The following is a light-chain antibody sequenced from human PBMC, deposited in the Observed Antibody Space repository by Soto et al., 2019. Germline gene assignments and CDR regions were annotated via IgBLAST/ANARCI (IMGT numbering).Light chain of an antibody. J-gene: IGKJ1*01. V-gene: IGKV3D-15*03. CDR1: QSVSIN. Sequence: EIVMTQSPATLSVSPGERATLSCRASQSVSINLSWYQQKPGHAPRPLIYRALIRATGIPTGFSGPGSWTESTLSIGFLLSINIPEYEGQEVNNCPQRINFGQGTKVDIK. CDR2: RAL. CDR3: QEVNNCPQRIN.